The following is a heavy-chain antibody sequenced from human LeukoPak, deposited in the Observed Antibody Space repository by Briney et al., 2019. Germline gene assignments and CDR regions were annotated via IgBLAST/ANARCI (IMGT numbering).Heavy chain of an antibody. D-gene: IGHD3-3*01. Sequence: GGSLRLSCASSELTFNNYWMHWVRQAPGKGLVWVSRINTDGSATTYADSVKGRFTISRDNAKNTLYLQMNSLRAEDTAVYYCARGHRAWSYWGQGTLVTVSS. V-gene: IGHV3-74*01. CDR3: ARGHRAWSY. CDR1: ELTFNNYW. J-gene: IGHJ4*02. CDR2: INTDGSAT.